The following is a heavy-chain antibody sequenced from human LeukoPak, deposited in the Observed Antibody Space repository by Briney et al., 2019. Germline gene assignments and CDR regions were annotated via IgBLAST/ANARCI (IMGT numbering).Heavy chain of an antibody. J-gene: IGHJ4*02. V-gene: IGHV3-7*01. CDR2: ILTGGKES. Sequence: GGSLRLSCVVSGYSFSTNMMTWVRQAPGKGLEWVNTILTGGKESYRVESVKGRFTVSRDNANNSLFLQMNSLRADDTAVYYCMSAHGYWGQGTPVTVSS. CDR3: MSAHGY. CDR1: GYSFSTNM. D-gene: IGHD2-2*03.